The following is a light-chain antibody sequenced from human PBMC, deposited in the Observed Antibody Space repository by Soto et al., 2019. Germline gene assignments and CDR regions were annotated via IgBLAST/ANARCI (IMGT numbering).Light chain of an antibody. CDR2: DAS. Sequence: DIQMTQSPSSLSASVGDRVTITCQASQDISNSLNWYQQKPGKAPKLLIYDASNLETGVPSRFSGSGSGTDFSFTISSLQPEDIATYYCQQYDNFPQTFGGGTKVEIK. J-gene: IGKJ4*01. CDR1: QDISNS. CDR3: QQYDNFPQT. V-gene: IGKV1-33*01.